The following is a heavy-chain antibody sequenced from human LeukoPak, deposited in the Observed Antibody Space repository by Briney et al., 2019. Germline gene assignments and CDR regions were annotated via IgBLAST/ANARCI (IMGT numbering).Heavy chain of an antibody. J-gene: IGHJ5*02. CDR3: ARHPDYSGSSQCCGWFDR. Sequence: GGSLKISCQGSGYSFTSYWIGWVRQLPGKGLEWMGIIYPGDSDTRYSPSFQGQVTISADKSISTAYLQWSSLKASDTAMYYRARHPDYSGSSQCCGWFDRWGQGTLVTVSS. V-gene: IGHV5-51*01. D-gene: IGHD1-26*01. CDR2: IYPGDSDT. CDR1: GYSFTSYW.